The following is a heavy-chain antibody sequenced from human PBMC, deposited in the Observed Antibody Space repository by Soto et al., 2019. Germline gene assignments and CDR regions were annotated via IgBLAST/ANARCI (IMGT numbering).Heavy chain of an antibody. J-gene: IGHJ4*02. Sequence: GESLKISCKGSGYSFTNYWIGWVRQMPGRGLEWMGIIYPGDSDSRYSPSFQGQVTISADKSISTAYLQWSSLKASDTAMYYCAVWYYYDSSGYEGYYFDYWGQGTWVTVSS. CDR3: AVWYYYDSSGYEGYYFDY. V-gene: IGHV5-51*01. CDR2: IYPGDSDS. D-gene: IGHD3-22*01. CDR1: GYSFTNYW.